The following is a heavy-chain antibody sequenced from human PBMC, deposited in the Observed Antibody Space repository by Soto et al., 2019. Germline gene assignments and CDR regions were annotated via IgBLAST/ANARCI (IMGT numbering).Heavy chain of an antibody. CDR1: GFTFSDYY. CDR3: ARDGRRIGEFQSDY. V-gene: IGHV3-11*01. CDR2: ISSNGITK. J-gene: IGHJ4*02. D-gene: IGHD3-10*01. Sequence: QVQLVESGGGLVKPGGSLRLSCAASGFTFSDYYMTWIRQAPGKGLEWVSLISSNGITKYYADSVKVRFTISRDNAKNSLYLQMNSLRVEDTAVYYCARDGRRIGEFQSDYWGQGTLVTVSS.